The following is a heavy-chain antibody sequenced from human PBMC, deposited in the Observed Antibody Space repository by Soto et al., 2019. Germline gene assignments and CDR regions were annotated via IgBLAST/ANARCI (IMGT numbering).Heavy chain of an antibody. Sequence: SETLSLTCTVSGGSVSSGSYYWSWIWQPPGKGLEWIGYIYYSGSTNYNPSLKSRVTISVDTSKNQFSLKLSSVTAADTAVYYCAREEDYSSGCFDYWGQGTLVTVSS. CDR3: AREEDYSSGCFDY. CDR1: GGSVSSGSYY. CDR2: IYYSGST. D-gene: IGHD6-19*01. V-gene: IGHV4-61*01. J-gene: IGHJ4*02.